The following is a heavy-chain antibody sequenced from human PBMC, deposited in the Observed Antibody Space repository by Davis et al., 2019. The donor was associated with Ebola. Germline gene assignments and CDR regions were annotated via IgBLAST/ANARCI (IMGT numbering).Heavy chain of an antibody. CDR3: AIGGRAGGFDY. CDR1: EYTLNELS. Sequence: ASVKVSCKVSEYTLNELSIHWVRQAPGKGLEWMRRFDLEDGERIYAQKFQGRVTMTDDTSTDTAYMKLTSLRYEDTAVYYCAIGGRAGGFDYWGQGTLVTVSS. J-gene: IGHJ4*02. V-gene: IGHV1-24*01. CDR2: FDLEDGER.